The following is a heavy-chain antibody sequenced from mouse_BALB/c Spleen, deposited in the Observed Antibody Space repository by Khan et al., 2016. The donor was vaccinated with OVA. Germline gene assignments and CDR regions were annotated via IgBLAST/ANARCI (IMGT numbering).Heavy chain of an antibody. J-gene: IGHJ2*01. CDR1: GFTFSSYG. D-gene: IGHD1-1*01. CDR3: ATSYFYGYYFDY. Sequence: DVQLVESGGGLVQPGGSRKLSCAASGFTFSSYGMHWVRQAPERGLEWVAYISGDSNTIYYADTVKGRFTISSDNPRNTLFLQMTSLMSEDTAMYYCATSYFYGYYFDYWGPGTTLTVSS. CDR2: ISGDSNTI. V-gene: IGHV5-17*02.